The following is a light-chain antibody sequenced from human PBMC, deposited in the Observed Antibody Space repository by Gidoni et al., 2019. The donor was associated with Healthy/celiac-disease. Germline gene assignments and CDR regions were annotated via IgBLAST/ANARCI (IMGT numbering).Light chain of an antibody. Sequence: AIRMTQSPSSFSASTGDRGTITSRASQGISSSLAWYHQNPGKAPKLLIDDASTWQSGVPSRVSGSGSWTDFMLTISCLQCDDFPTYSYPHTFDGGTKVEIK. CDR2: DAS. V-gene: IGKV1-8*01. CDR1: QGISSS. J-gene: IGKJ4*01. CDR3: PHT.